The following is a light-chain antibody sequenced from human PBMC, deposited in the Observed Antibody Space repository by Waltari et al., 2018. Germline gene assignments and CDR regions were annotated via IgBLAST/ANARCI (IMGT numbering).Light chain of an antibody. CDR2: EVT. V-gene: IGLV2-8*01. Sequence: QSTLPQPRSAAGSPGQAVTIPCTGSGSDAGGFNYVYWYQQNPGKVPKLMIYEVTKRPSGVPDRFSGSKSGNTASLTVSGLQTEDEADYYCSSYAGGSWVFGGGTKLTVL. CDR1: GSDAGGFNY. J-gene: IGLJ3*02. CDR3: SSYAGGSWV.